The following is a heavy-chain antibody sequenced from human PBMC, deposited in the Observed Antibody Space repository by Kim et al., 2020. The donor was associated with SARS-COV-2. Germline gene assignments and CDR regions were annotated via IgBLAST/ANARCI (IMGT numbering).Heavy chain of an antibody. CDR1: GGSISSGGYY. Sequence: SETLSLTCTVSGGSISSGGYYWSWIRQHPGKGLEWIGYIYYSGSTYYNPSLKSRVTISVDTSKNQFSLKLSSVTAADTAVYYCARDRLHWAELNVWGQGTTVTVSS. J-gene: IGHJ6*02. V-gene: IGHV4-31*03. D-gene: IGHD1-26*01. CDR3: ARDRLHWAELNV. CDR2: IYYSGST.